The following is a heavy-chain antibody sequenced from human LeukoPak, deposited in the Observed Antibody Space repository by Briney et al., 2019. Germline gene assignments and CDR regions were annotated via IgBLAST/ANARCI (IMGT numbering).Heavy chain of an antibody. CDR1: GFTFSNYW. D-gene: IGHD5-24*01. Sequence: GGSLRLSCAASGFTFSNYWMHWVRQAPGKGLVWVSRINSDGINTSYADSVKGRFTISRDNAKNTLNLQMNSLRAEDTAVYYCAREGDGYQNYFDYWGQGTLVTVSS. CDR2: INSDGINT. J-gene: IGHJ4*02. CDR3: AREGDGYQNYFDY. V-gene: IGHV3-74*01.